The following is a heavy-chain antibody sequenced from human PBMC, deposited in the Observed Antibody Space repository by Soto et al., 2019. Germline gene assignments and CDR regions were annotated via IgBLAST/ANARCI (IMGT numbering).Heavy chain of an antibody. CDR1: GFTFSTYA. CDR3: AKSQLWLHRSHFDL. Sequence: EVQLLESGGGLVQPGGSLRLSCAASGFTFSTYAMSWVRQAPGKGLEWVSSISGSGGSTYYADSVKGRLTISRDNSKNTLYLQMNSLRAEDTAVYYCAKSQLWLHRSHFDLWGQGTLVTVSS. J-gene: IGHJ4*02. CDR2: ISGSGGST. D-gene: IGHD5-18*01. V-gene: IGHV3-23*01.